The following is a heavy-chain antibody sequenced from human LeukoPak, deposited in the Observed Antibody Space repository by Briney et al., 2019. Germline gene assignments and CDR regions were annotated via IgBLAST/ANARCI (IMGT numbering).Heavy chain of an antibody. V-gene: IGHV3-48*03. J-gene: IGHJ4*02. D-gene: IGHD5-18*01. Sequence: GGSLRLSCAVSGFTFSIYEMNWVRQAPGKGLECISYISSGGDTTYYADSVKGRFTISRDNAENSLYLEMNTLRAEDTAVYYCARSRGGYSYGYSPFDYWGQGTLVTVSS. CDR1: GFTFSIYE. CDR3: ARSRGGYSYGYSPFDY. CDR2: ISSGGDTT.